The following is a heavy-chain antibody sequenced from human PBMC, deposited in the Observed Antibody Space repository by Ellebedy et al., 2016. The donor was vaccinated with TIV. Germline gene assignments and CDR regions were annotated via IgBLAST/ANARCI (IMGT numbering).Heavy chain of an antibody. CDR2: IKHDGSEK. Sequence: GGSLRLSXAASGFTFSTYWLSWVRQAPGKGLEWVATIKHDGSEKYFLDSVKGRFTISRDNAKNSLCLQMNSLRAEDTAVYYCAKDMGAGSYYYYGMDVWGQGTTVTVSS. V-gene: IGHV3-7*01. CDR1: GFTFSTYW. CDR3: AKDMGAGSYYYYGMDV. D-gene: IGHD1-26*01. J-gene: IGHJ6*02.